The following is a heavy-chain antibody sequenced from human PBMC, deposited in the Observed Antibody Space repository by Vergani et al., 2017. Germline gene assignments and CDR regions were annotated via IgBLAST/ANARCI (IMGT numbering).Heavy chain of an antibody. D-gene: IGHD1-14*01. V-gene: IGHV1-69*01. CDR2: IIPIFGTA. CDR1: GGTFSSYA. CDR3: ASGLPGYYYYGMDV. J-gene: IGHJ6*02. Sequence: QVQLVQSGAEVKKPGSSVKVSCKASGGTFSSYAISWVRQAPGQGLEWMGGIIPIFGTANYAQKFQGRVTITADESTSTAYMVLGSLRSGDTAVYYCASGLPGYYYYGMDVWGQGTTVTVSS.